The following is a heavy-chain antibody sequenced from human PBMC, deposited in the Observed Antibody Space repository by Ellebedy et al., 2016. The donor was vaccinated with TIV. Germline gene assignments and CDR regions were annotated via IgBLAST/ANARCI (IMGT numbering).Heavy chain of an antibody. CDR3: AKLAPSKVKSRFDF. CDR2: ISGGGGST. J-gene: IGHJ2*01. Sequence: GGSLRLSXAASGFTFSSYAVSWVRHSPGKGLEWVSAISGGGGSTYYADSVMGRFTISRDNSKNTLYLHMNSLRAEDTAIYYCAKLAPSKVKSRFDFWGRGTLVTVSS. D-gene: IGHD4-11*01. V-gene: IGHV3-23*01. CDR1: GFTFSSYA.